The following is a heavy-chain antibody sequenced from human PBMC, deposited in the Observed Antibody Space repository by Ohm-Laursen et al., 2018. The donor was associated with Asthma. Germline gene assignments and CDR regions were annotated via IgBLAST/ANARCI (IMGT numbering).Heavy chain of an antibody. D-gene: IGHD3-3*01. CDR2: GGSYYDGGLK. J-gene: IGHJ4*02. CDR1: GFTFRSYA. Sequence: SLRLSCAASGFTFRSYAMHWVRQAPGKGLEWVAVGGSYYDGGLKYYADSVNGRFTVSRDDSKNTLYLQMNSLRPDDTAVYYCVRDVMEWYLPAFDFWGQGTLVTVSS. CDR3: VRDVMEWYLPAFDF. V-gene: IGHV3-30-3*01.